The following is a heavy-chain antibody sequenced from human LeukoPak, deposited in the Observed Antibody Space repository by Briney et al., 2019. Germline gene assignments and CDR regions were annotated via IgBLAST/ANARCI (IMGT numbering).Heavy chain of an antibody. V-gene: IGHV4-38-2*02. Sequence: SETLSLTCTVSGYSISSGYYWGWIRQPPGKGLEWIGSIYHSGSTYYNPSLKSRVTISVDTSKNQFSLKLSSVTAADTAVYYCARLCLFREWLYLEYYYYMDVWGQGTLVTVSS. CDR2: IYHSGST. CDR3: ARLCLFREWLYLEYYYYMDV. D-gene: IGHD3-3*01. CDR1: GYSISSGYY. J-gene: IGHJ6*03.